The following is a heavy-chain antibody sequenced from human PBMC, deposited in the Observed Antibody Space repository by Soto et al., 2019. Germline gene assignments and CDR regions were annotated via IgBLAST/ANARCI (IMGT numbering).Heavy chain of an antibody. D-gene: IGHD2-21*02. V-gene: IGHV3-33*01. Sequence: QVQLVESGGGVVQPGRSLRLSCAASGFTFSSYGMHWVRQAPGKGLEWVAVIWYDGSNKYYADSVKGRFTISRDNSKNTLYLQMNSLRAEDTAVYYCARVENCGGDCYSPYCYYGMDVWGQGTTVTVSS. CDR2: IWYDGSNK. CDR3: ARVENCGGDCYSPYCYYGMDV. CDR1: GFTFSSYG. J-gene: IGHJ6*02.